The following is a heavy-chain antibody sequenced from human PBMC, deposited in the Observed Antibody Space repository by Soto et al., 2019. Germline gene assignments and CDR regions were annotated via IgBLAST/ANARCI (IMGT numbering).Heavy chain of an antibody. CDR2: MYYGGTP. CDR3: ARGSGWYFY. Sequence: SETLSLTCTVSGVSISGYFWSWIRQPPGKGLEWIGYMYYGGTPNYNPSLKSRVTISTDTSKNQVSLRLNSVTAADTAVYYCARGSGWYFYWGQGTLVTVSS. CDR1: GVSISGYF. D-gene: IGHD6-19*01. J-gene: IGHJ4*02. V-gene: IGHV4-59*01.